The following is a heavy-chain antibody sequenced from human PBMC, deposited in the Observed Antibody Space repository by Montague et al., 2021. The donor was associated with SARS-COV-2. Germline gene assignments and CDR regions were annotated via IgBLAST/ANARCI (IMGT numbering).Heavy chain of an antibody. J-gene: IGHJ6*03. CDR1: GGSFSGYY. V-gene: IGHV4-34*01. CDR2: MSHSGST. CDR3: ARGSYSCSFYAPYYYMDY. Sequence: SETLSLTCAVYGGSFSGYYWSWIRHPPGKGLEWNGEMSHSGSTNYNPSLKSRVTISIDTSKNQFSLKLTSVTAADTAVYFFARGSYSCSFYAPYYYMDYWGQGTTVTVSS. D-gene: IGHD1-26*01.